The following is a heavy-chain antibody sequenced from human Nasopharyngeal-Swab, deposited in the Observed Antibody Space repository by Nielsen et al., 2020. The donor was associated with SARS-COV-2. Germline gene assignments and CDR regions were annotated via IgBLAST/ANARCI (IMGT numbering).Heavy chain of an antibody. CDR3: ASSSAWFRISPLDY. Sequence: SETLSLTCSVSGVSITSNSHFWGWFRQPPGKGLEWIGNIHHTGITYYNPSLKNRISLSIDTSKNAFSLKMKSVTAADTAVYYCASSSAWFRISPLDYWGRGTLVAVSS. J-gene: IGHJ4*02. CDR1: GVSITSNSHF. CDR2: IHHTGIT. V-gene: IGHV4-39*02. D-gene: IGHD6-19*01.